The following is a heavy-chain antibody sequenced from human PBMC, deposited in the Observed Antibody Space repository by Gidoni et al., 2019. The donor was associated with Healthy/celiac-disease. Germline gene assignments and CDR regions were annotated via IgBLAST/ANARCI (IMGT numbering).Heavy chain of an antibody. CDR1: GGSISSSSDY. J-gene: IGHJ2*01. CDR2: IYYSGST. CDR3: ARDSYWYFEL. V-gene: IGHV4-39*07. Sequence: QLQLQASGPGLVKPSATLSLTCTVPGGSISSSSDYWGLVRQPPGKGLGWIGSIYYSGSTYYNQSLKSRVTISVDTYKNQCSHRLGSVTAAVTGGYYYARDSYWYFELWGRGTLVTVSS.